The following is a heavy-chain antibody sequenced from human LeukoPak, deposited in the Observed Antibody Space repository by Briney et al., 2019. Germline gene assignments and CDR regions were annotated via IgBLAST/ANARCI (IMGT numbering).Heavy chain of an antibody. CDR2: IYSSGST. Sequence: PSETLSLTCTVSGGTINSYYWSWIRQPAGKGLEWIGRIYSSGSTNYNPSLKSRVSMSVDTSKNQFSLKLTSVTAADTAVYYCARGGKATVVTMWGQGILVTVSS. CDR1: GGTINSYY. J-gene: IGHJ4*02. D-gene: IGHD4-23*01. CDR3: ARGGKATVVTM. V-gene: IGHV4-4*07.